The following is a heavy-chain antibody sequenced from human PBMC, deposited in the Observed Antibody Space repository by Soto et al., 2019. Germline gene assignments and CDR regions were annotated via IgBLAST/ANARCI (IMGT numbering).Heavy chain of an antibody. CDR3: ARESMMVAAPAFDI. CDR1: VGSISSYY. J-gene: IGHJ3*02. Sequence: PSETLSLTCTVSVGSISSYYWSWIRQPPGKGLEWIGYIYYSGSTNYNPSLKSRVTISVDTSKNQFSLKLSSVTAADTAVYYCARESMMVAAPAFDIWGQGTMVTVSS. V-gene: IGHV4-59*01. D-gene: IGHD2-15*01. CDR2: IYYSGST.